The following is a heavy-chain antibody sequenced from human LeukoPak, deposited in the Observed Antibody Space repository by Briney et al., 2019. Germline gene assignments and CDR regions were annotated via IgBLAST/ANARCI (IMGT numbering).Heavy chain of an antibody. Sequence: GGSLRLSCAASGFTFSSYGMHWVRQAPGKGLEWVAVISYDGRNKYYADSVKGRFTISRDNSKNTLYLQMNSLRAEDTAVYYCAKDFSRSTVATDFDYWGQGTLVTVSS. D-gene: IGHD5-12*01. CDR2: ISYDGRNK. CDR1: GFTFSSYG. CDR3: AKDFSRSTVATDFDY. V-gene: IGHV3-30*18. J-gene: IGHJ4*02.